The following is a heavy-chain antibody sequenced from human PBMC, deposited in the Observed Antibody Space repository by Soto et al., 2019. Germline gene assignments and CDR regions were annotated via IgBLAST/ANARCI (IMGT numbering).Heavy chain of an antibody. J-gene: IGHJ4*02. CDR2: ISSSGGST. V-gene: IGHV3-23*01. Sequence: RLSCAASGFTFNSYAMSWVRQAPGKGLEWVSVISSSGGSTYYADSVKGRFTISRDDSKNTLYLQMNSLRAEDTAVYYCTKSTGGSCYSGGDYWGQGTLVTVSS. CDR3: TKSTGGSCYSGGDY. CDR1: GFTFNSYA. D-gene: IGHD2-15*01.